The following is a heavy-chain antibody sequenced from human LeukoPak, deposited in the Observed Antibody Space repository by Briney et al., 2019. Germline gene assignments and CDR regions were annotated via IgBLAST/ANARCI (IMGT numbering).Heavy chain of an antibody. D-gene: IGHD3-10*01. CDR2: ISSSSSYI. CDR3: ARALWFGETFPAY. J-gene: IGHJ4*02. Sequence: GGSLRLSCAASGFTFSSYSMNWVRQAPGKGLEWVSSISSSSSYIYYADSVKGRFTISRDNAKNSLYLQMNSLRAEDTAVYYCARALWFGETFPAYWGQGTLVTVSS. V-gene: IGHV3-21*01. CDR1: GFTFSSYS.